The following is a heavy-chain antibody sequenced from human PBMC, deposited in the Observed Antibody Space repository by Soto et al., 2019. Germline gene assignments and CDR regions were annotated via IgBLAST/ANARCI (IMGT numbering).Heavy chain of an antibody. D-gene: IGHD2-8*01. CDR1: GGSISSSNW. Sequence: PSETLSLTCAVSGGSISSSNWWSWVRQPPGKGLEWIGEIYHSGSTNYNPSLKSRVTISVDTSNNQFSLHLSSVTPDDTAVYYCVRLIGNSWLDSWGQGTPVTVSS. CDR3: VRLIGNSWLDS. V-gene: IGHV4-4*02. J-gene: IGHJ5*01. CDR2: IYHSGST.